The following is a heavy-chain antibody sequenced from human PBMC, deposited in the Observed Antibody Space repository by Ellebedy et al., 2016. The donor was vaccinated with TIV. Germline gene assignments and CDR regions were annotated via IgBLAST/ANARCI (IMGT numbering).Heavy chain of an antibody. V-gene: IGHV4-59*01. CDR3: ARAMVRGVNAPFHI. CDR1: DGSISSYY. CDR2: IYYSGST. J-gene: IGHJ3*02. D-gene: IGHD3-10*01. Sequence: SETLSLTXTLSDGSISSYYWSWIRQPPGKGLEWIGYIYYSGSTNYNPSLKSRVTISVDTSTNQFSLKLSSVTAADTAVYYCARAMVRGVNAPFHIWGQGKMVTVSS.